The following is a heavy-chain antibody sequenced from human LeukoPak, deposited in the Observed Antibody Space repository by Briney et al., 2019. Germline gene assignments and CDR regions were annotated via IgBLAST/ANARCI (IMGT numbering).Heavy chain of an antibody. V-gene: IGHV1-69*10. J-gene: IGHJ4*02. CDR1: GGTFSSYA. CDR3: ARDPAVTTNFGYYFDY. Sequence: SVKVSCKASGGTFSSYAISWVRQAPGQGLEWMGGIIPILGIANYAQKFQGRVTITADKSTSTAYMELSSLRSEDTAVYYCARDPAVTTNFGYYFDYWGQGTLVTVSS. D-gene: IGHD4-17*01. CDR2: IIPILGIA.